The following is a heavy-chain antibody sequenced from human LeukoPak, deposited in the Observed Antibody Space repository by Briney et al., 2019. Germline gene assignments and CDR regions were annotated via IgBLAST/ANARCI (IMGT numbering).Heavy chain of an antibody. Sequence: GGSLRLSCAASGFTFSRCAMHWVRHAPGKGLEWVSVISYDGSDKYYADSVKGRFTISRANSKNTLYLQMNSLRAEDTAVYYCAKGYVWGSYRDDGLDPWGQGTLVTASS. D-gene: IGHD3-16*02. CDR2: ISYDGSDK. CDR1: GFTFSRCA. CDR3: AKGYVWGSYRDDGLDP. J-gene: IGHJ5*02. V-gene: IGHV3-30-3*01.